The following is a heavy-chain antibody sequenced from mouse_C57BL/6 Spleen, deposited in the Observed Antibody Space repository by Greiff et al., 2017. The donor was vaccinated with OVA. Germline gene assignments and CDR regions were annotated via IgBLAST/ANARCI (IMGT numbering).Heavy chain of an antibody. CDR3: ARDGNLDY. V-gene: IGHV1-20*01. CDR1: GYSFTGYF. Sequence: VQLQQSGPELVKPGDSVKISCKASGYSFTGYFMNWVMQSHGKSLEWICRIKPYNGEPLYNQKFKGKATLTVDKSSSTAHMELRSLTSEDSAVYYCARDGNLDYWGQGTTLTVSS. CDR2: IKPYNGEP. J-gene: IGHJ2*01. D-gene: IGHD1-1*01.